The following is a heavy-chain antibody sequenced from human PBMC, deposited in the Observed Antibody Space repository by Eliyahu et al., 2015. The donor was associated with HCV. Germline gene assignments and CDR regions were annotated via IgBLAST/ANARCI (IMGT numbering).Heavy chain of an antibody. CDR3: ARSPTTGLFDY. Sequence: QVQLVQSGPEVKKPGAXXKVSXKASGYTFIAXXVQWLRQSPGQGLEWXGWXNPSSDDTKYAQKFEGRVTMTRDTSVTTVYLDLSRLTSDDTAVYYCARSPTTGLFDYWGQGGLVTVSS. CDR1: GYTFIAXX. CDR2: XNPSSDDT. J-gene: IGHJ4*02. D-gene: IGHD1-14*01. V-gene: IGHV1-2*02.